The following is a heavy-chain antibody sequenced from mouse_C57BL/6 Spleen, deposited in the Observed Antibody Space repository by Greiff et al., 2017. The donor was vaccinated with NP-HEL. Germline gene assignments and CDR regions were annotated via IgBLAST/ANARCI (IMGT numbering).Heavy chain of an antibody. CDR3: ARAYYSNYVDWFAY. CDR1: GYTFTSYW. D-gene: IGHD2-5*01. Sequence: QLQQPGAELVKPGASVKMSCKASGYTFTSYWITWVKQRPGQGLEWIGEIYPGSGSTNYNEKFKSKATLTVDTSSSTAYMQLSSLTSEDSAVYYCARAYYSNYVDWFAYWGQGTLVTVSA. V-gene: IGHV1-55*01. CDR2: IYPGSGST. J-gene: IGHJ3*01.